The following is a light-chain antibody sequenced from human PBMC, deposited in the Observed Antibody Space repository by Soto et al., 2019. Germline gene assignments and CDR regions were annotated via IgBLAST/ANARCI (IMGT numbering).Light chain of an antibody. J-gene: IGKJ1*01. CDR2: KAS. V-gene: IGKV1-5*03. CDR1: QSISSW. CDR3: QHQGT. Sequence: DIQMTQSPSTLSASVGDRVTITCRASQSISSWLAWYQQKPGKAPKLLIYKASTLNTGVPSRFSGSGSGTGFTLTISSLQSEDFAVYYCQHQGTFGQGTKVEIK.